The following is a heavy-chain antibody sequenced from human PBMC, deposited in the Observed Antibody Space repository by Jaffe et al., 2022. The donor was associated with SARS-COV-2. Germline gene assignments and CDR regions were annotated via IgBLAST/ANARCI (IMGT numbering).Heavy chain of an antibody. CDR1: GFIFSSYG. J-gene: IGHJ4*02. CDR2: ISYDGGNK. D-gene: IGHD6-19*01. CDR3: AREAASGWYVLDY. Sequence: QVQLVESGGGVVQPGRSLRLSCAASGFIFSSYGMHWVRQAPGKGLEWVAVISYDGGNKYYSDAVRGRFTISRDNSKNTLYLQMNSLRAEDTAVYYCAREAASGWYVLDYWGQGTLVTVSS. V-gene: IGHV3-30*03.